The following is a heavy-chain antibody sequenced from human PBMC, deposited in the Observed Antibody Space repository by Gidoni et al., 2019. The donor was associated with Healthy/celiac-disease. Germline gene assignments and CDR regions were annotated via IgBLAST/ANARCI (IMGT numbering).Heavy chain of an antibody. CDR1: GYSFTSYW. D-gene: IGHD3-10*01. J-gene: IGHJ5*02. CDR3: ARGFGITLFQGKWFDP. Sequence: EVQLVQSGAEVKKPGESLKISCKGSGYSFTSYWIGWVRQMPGKGLEWMGIIYPGDSDTRYSPSFQGQVTISADKSINTAYVQWRSLKASDTAMYYCARGFGITLFQGKWFDPWGQGTLVTVSS. V-gene: IGHV5-51*01. CDR2: IYPGDSDT.